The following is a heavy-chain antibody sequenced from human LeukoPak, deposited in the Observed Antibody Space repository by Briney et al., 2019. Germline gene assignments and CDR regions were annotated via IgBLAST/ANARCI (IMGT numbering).Heavy chain of an antibody. CDR2: ISGSGGST. J-gene: IGHJ4*02. Sequence: GGSLRLSCAASGFTFSSYAMSWVRQAPGKGLEWVSAISGSGGSTYYADSVKGRFTISRDNSKNTLYLQMNSLRAEDTAVYYCAKLPEIVRGVIIVKDYWGQGTLVTVSS. D-gene: IGHD3-10*02. CDR1: GFTFSSYA. CDR3: AKLPEIVRGVIIVKDY. V-gene: IGHV3-23*01.